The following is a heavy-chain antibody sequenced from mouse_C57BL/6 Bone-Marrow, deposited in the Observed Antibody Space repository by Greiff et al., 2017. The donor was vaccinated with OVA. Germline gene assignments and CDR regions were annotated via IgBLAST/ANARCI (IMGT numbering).Heavy chain of an antibody. CDR2: IYPRRGNT. V-gene: IGHV1-81*01. J-gene: IGHJ4*01. CDR3: LIYYGNDHYYAMDY. Sequence: QVQLKQSGAELARPGASVKLSCKASGYTFTSYGISWVKQRTGQGLEWIGEIYPRRGNTYYTEKFKGKATLTADKSSSTAYMELRSLTSEDSAVYFCLIYYGNDHYYAMDYWGQGTSVTVSS. D-gene: IGHD2-2*01. CDR1: GYTFTSYG.